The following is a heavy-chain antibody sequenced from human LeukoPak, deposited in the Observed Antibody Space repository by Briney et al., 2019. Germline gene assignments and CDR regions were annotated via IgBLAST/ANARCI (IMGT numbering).Heavy chain of an antibody. CDR1: GGPFDNYA. Sequence: ASVKISCKSSGGPFDNYAINWVRQAPGQGLEWMGRIIPSLNRANYTQIRVTITADKSTATAYMELSGLRYEDTAVYYCARRTDRVDDAFDVWGQGTMVTVSS. D-gene: IGHD3/OR15-3a*01. V-gene: IGHV1-69*04. CDR2: IIPSLNRA. J-gene: IGHJ3*01. CDR3: ARRTDRVDDAFDV.